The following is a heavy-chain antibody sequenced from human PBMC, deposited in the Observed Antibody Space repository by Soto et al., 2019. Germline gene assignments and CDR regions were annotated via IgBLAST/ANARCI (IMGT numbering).Heavy chain of an antibody. J-gene: IGHJ4*02. CDR1: GFTFSSYN. CDR2: ISSSSSAI. V-gene: IGHV3-48*01. Sequence: GGSLRLSCAASGFTFSSYNMNWVRQAPGKGLEWISYISSSSSAIYYAGSVKGRFTISRDNAKNSLYLQMSRLRVEDTASYYCARDRYNWNHDYWGQGTLVTVSS. CDR3: ARDRYNWNHDY. D-gene: IGHD1-20*01.